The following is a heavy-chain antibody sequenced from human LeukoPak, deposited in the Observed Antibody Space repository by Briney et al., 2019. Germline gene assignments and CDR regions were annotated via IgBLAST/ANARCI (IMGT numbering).Heavy chain of an antibody. D-gene: IGHD3-16*02. Sequence: GRSRRLSCAASGFTFSRNWMSWVRQAPGKGLEWVANIRADGSEKNYVDSVKGRFTISRDNAENSLYLQMNSLRAEDTAVYYCARAAYYDYVWGSYRYTGAFDYWAQGTLVTVSS. J-gene: IGHJ4*02. CDR1: GFTFSRNW. CDR2: IRADGSEK. CDR3: ARAAYYDYVWGSYRYTGAFDY. V-gene: IGHV3-7*01.